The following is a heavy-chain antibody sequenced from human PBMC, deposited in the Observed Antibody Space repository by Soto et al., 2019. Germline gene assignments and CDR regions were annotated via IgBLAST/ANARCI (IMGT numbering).Heavy chain of an antibody. CDR2: IHYSGST. Sequence: QVQLQESGPGLVRPSQTLSLTCTVSGDSISSGAYYWSWIRQDPGKGLEWIGYIHYSGSTYYNPSLRSRITISVDASKFQFSLRLSSVTAADTAVYYCVREERGSSSSRRGKFDFWGQGALVTVSS. CDR3: VREERGSSSSRRGKFDF. J-gene: IGHJ4*02. V-gene: IGHV4-31*03. CDR1: GDSISSGAYY. D-gene: IGHD6-6*01.